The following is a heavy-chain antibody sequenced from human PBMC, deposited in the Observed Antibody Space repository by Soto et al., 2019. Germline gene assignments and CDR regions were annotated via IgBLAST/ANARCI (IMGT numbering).Heavy chain of an antibody. CDR2: ISSNGGTT. D-gene: IGHD1-7*01. J-gene: IGHJ4*02. CDR3: VRRVSGNYDY. CDR1: GFTFSSYD. Sequence: ESGGGMVQPGGSLRLSCVASGFTFSSYDMHWVRQAPGKGLEYVSSISSNGGTTYYGNSVKGRFTISRDNSKNTLYLQMGSLIAEDMAVYYCVRRVSGNYDYWGQGTLVTVSS. V-gene: IGHV3-64*01.